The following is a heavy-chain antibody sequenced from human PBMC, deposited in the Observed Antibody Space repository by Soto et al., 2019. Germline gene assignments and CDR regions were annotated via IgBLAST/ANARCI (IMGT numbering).Heavy chain of an antibody. J-gene: IGHJ6*02. CDR2: ISYDGSNK. CDR1: GFTFSSYA. D-gene: IGHD5-18*01. CDR3: ARGYRVDTAMVTANYYYYYGMDV. V-gene: IGHV3-30-3*01. Sequence: GGSLRLSCAASGFTFSSYAMHWVRQAPGKGLEWVAVISYDGSNKYYADSVKGRFTISRDNSKNTLYLQMNSLRAEDTAVYYCARGYRVDTAMVTANYYYYYGMDVWRQGTTVTVSS.